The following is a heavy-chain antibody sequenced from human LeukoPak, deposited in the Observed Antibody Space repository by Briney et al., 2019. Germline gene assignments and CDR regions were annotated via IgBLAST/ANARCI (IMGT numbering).Heavy chain of an antibody. CDR1: GFTFSSYW. J-gene: IGHJ5*02. CDR3: ARGESNSNWYPL. CDR2: IRSKTYGGTI. D-gene: IGHD2/OR15-2a*01. Sequence: GGSLRLSCAASGFTFSSYWMSWVRQAPGQGLECIGYIRSKTYGGTIEYAASVKGRFTISRDDSKDIAYLQMNSLKNEDTAVYYCARGESNSNWYPLWGQGTLVTVSS. V-gene: IGHV3-49*04.